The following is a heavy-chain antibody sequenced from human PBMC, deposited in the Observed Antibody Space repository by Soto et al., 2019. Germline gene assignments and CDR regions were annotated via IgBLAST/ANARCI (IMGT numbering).Heavy chain of an antibody. Sequence: QVQLVESGGGVVQPGRSLRLSCAASGFTFSSYGMHWVRQAPGKGLEWVAVIWYDGSNKYYADSVKGRFTISRDNSKNTLYLQLKTVRAEDTAVYYCAIAGDYYYGMDVWGQGTTVTVSS. J-gene: IGHJ6*02. CDR2: IWYDGSNK. CDR1: GFTFSSYG. V-gene: IGHV3-33*01. CDR3: AIAGDYYYGMDV. D-gene: IGHD7-27*01.